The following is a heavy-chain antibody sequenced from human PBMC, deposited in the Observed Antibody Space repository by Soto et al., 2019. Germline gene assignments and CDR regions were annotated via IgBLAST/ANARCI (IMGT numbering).Heavy chain of an antibody. CDR2: IYYSGST. CDR3: ARELLPAARWFDP. J-gene: IGHJ5*02. Sequence: PSETLSLTCTVSGGSISSYYWSWIRQPPGKGLEWIGYIYYSGSTNYNPSLKSRVTISVDTSKNQFSLKLSSVTAADTAVYYCARELLPAARWFDPWGQGTLVTVSS. CDR1: GGSISSYY. V-gene: IGHV4-59*01. D-gene: IGHD2-2*01.